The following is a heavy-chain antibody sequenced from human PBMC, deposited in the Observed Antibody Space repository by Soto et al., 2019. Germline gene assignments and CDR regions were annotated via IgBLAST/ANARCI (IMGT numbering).Heavy chain of an antibody. CDR1: GGSISSYY. D-gene: IGHD6-13*01. J-gene: IGHJ5*02. Sequence: SETLSLTCTVSGGSISSYYWSWIRQPAGKGLEWIGRIYTSGSTNYNPSLKSRVTMSVDTSKNQFSLKLSSVTAADTVVYYCARVRRSSSKYWFDPWGQGTLVTVSS. CDR3: ARVRRSSSKYWFDP. V-gene: IGHV4-4*07. CDR2: IYTSGST.